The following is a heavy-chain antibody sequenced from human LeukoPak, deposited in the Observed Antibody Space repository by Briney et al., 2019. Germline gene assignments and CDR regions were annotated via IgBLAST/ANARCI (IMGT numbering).Heavy chain of an antibody. V-gene: IGHV3-23*01. D-gene: IGHD1-14*01. J-gene: IGHJ4*02. CDR1: GFTFSSYS. CDR2: ISTSGDST. CDR3: AKRREAGIGSLYYFGS. Sequence: GGSLRLSCAASGFTFSSYSMNWVRQAPGKGLEWVSAISTSGDSTYYTDSVKGRFTISRDNSKNTLYLQMNSLGAEDTALYYCAKRREAGIGSLYYFGSWGQGTLVTVSS.